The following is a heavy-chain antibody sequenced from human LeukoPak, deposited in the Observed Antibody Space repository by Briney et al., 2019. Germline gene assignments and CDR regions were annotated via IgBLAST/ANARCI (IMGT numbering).Heavy chain of an antibody. CDR1: GYTFTGYY. D-gene: IGHD3-10*01. Sequence: GASVKVSCKASGYTFTGYYMHWVRQAPGQGLEWMGWINPNSGGTNYAQKLQGRVTMTRDTTLSTAYMELSRLRSDATAVYYCGRGYGRSYWFEPWGQGTLVTVSS. V-gene: IGHV1-2*02. CDR3: GRGYGRSYWFEP. CDR2: INPNSGGT. J-gene: IGHJ5*02.